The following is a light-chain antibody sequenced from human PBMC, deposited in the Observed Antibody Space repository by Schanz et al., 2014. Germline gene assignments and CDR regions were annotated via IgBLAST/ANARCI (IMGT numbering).Light chain of an antibody. V-gene: IGKV3-15*01. J-gene: IGKJ3*01. Sequence: EIVMTQSPGTLSLSPGERATLSCRASQSVSSNLAWYQQKPGQATRLLIYGASTRATGFPARFSGSGSGTEFTLTISSLQSEDFAVYYCQQRGDNWPVTFGPGTKVDIK. CDR2: GAS. CDR1: QSVSSN. CDR3: QQRGDNWPVT.